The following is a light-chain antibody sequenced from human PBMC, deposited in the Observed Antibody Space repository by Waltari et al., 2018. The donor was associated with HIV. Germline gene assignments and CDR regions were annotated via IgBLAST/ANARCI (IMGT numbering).Light chain of an antibody. J-gene: IGKJ2*01. CDR2: GAS. CDR1: QSVSSD. Sequence: EIEMTQSPATLSVSPGERATLSCRASQSVSSDLAWYQQKPGQAPRLLIYGASTRATGIPARFSGSGSGTEFTLTISSLQSEDFAVYYCQQYNNWPPPMYTFGQGTKLEIK. CDR3: QQYNNWPPPMYT. V-gene: IGKV3-15*01.